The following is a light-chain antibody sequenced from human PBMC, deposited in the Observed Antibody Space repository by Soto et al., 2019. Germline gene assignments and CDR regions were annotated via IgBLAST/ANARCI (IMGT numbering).Light chain of an antibody. Sequence: QSVLTQPASVSGSPGQSITLSCTGTSSDVGNYNYVSWYQQHPGKVPKVMIYEVSNRPSGVSNRFSGSKSGNTASLTISGLQAEDEADYYCSSYTSNSTPYVFGTGTKVTVL. CDR1: SSDVGNYNY. V-gene: IGLV2-14*01. CDR3: SSYTSNSTPYV. CDR2: EVS. J-gene: IGLJ1*01.